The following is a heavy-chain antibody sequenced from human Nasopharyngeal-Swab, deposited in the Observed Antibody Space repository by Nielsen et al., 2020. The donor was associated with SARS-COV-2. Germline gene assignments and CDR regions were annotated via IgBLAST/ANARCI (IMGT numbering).Heavy chain of an antibody. Sequence: GESPKISRKGSGYSFNSYWIGWVRQMPGKGLEWMGVNYPGDSDTRYSPSFQGQVTISADKTISTAYLQSGSLKAPDTAMYYCSRGNYNTDYWGQGTLVTVSS. J-gene: IGHJ4*02. CDR2: NYPGDSDT. CDR1: GYSFNSYW. V-gene: IGHV5-51*01. CDR3: SRGNYNTDY. D-gene: IGHD1-26*01.